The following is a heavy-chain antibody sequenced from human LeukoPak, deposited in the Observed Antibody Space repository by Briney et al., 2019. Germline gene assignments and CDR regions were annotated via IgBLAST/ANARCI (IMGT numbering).Heavy chain of an antibody. CDR3: ARRPSMDV. CDR2: IYYSGST. Sequence: PSETLSLTCTVSGGSISSSSYYWGWIRQPPGKGLEWIGSIYYSGSTYYNPSLKSRVTISVDTSKNQFSLNLSSVTAADAAIYYCARRPSMDVWGQGTTVTVSS. J-gene: IGHJ6*02. V-gene: IGHV4-39*01. CDR1: GGSISSSSYY.